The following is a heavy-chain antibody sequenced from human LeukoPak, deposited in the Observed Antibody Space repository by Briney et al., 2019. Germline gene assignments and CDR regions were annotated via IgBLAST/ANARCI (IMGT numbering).Heavy chain of an antibody. CDR1: GFTFSNSW. D-gene: IGHD2-2*01. J-gene: IGHJ1*01. V-gene: IGHV3-7*01. CDR3: STYSSRNAREFQS. CDR2: IKTDGSEK. Sequence: GGSLRLSCEASGFTFSNSWMTWVRQTPGKGLEWVANIKTDGSEKYYVDSVRGRFTISRDNAKNSLYLQMNSLRAEDTAVYYCSTYSSRNAREFQSWGQGTLVSVSS.